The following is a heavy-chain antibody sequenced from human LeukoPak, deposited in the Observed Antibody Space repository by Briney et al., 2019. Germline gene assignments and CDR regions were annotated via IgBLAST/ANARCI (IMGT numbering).Heavy chain of an antibody. CDR1: GFTFSSYD. Sequence: PGGSLRLSCAASGFTFSSYDMHWVRQATGKGLEWVSAIGTAGDTYYPGSVKGRFTISRENAKNSLYLQMNSLRAEDTAVYYCARDPEAAWYFDLWGRGTLVTVSS. CDR2: IGTAGDT. CDR3: ARDPEAAWYFDL. J-gene: IGHJ2*01. V-gene: IGHV3-13*01.